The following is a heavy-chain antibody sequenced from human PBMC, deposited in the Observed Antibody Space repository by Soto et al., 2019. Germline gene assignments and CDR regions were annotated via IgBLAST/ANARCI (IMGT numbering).Heavy chain of an antibody. CDR1: GYTFTSYG. J-gene: IGHJ3*02. CDR3: ASKYYYDSSGYYLDPFDI. D-gene: IGHD3-22*01. CDR2: ISAYNGNT. V-gene: IGHV1-18*01. Sequence: ASLKVSCKPSGYTFTSYGIIWVRQAPGQGLEWMGWISAYNGNTNYAQKLQGRVTMTTDTSTSTAYMELRSLRSDDTAVYYCASKYYYDSSGYYLDPFDIWGQGTMVTVSS.